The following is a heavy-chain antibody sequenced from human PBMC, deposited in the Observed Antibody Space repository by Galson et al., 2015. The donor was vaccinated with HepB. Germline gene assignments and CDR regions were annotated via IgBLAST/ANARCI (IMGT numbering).Heavy chain of an antibody. CDR1: GGTFSSYA. D-gene: IGHD2-15*01. CDR2: IIPILGIA. J-gene: IGHJ4*02. V-gene: IGHV1-69*10. CDR3: AREASYCSGGSCYSLGYFDY. Sequence: SVKVSCKASGGTFSSYAISWVRQAPGQGLEWMGGIIPILGIANYAQKFQGRVTITADKSTSTAYMELSSLRSEDTAVYYCAREASYCSGGSCYSLGYFDYWGQGTLVTVS.